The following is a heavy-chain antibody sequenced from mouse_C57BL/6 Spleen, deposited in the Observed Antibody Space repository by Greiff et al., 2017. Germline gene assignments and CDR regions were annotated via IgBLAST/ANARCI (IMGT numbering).Heavy chain of an antibody. CDR1: GYSITSGYY. V-gene: IGHV3-6*01. J-gene: IGHJ2*01. D-gene: IGHD2-3*01. Sequence: EVKLVESGPGLVKPSQSLSLTCSVTGYSITSGYYWNWIRQFPGNKLEWMGYISYDGSNNYNPSLKNRISITRDTSKNQFFLKLNSVTTEDTATYYCARDYDGYYGYWGQGTTLTVSS. CDR2: ISYDGSN. CDR3: ARDYDGYYGY.